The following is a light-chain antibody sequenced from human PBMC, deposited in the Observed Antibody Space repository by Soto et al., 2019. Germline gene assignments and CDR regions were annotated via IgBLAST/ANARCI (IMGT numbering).Light chain of an antibody. J-gene: IGKJ1*01. CDR3: QQSYSTPA. V-gene: IGKV1-39*01. CDR1: QSISSY. CDR2: AAS. Sequence: DIQMNQSPSSLSASVGDRVTITCRASQSISSYLNWYQQKPGKAPKLLIYAASSLQSGVPSRFSVSGSGTYFTLTISSMQPEDFATDDCQQSYSTPAFGQSTKVDIK.